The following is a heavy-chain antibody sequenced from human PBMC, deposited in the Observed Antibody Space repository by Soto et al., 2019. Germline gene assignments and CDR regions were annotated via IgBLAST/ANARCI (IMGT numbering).Heavy chain of an antibody. D-gene: IGHD2-15*01. J-gene: IGHJ6*01. CDR2: ISGSGAGT. V-gene: IGHV3-23*01. CDR1: GFPFSSYA. Sequence: EVHLLESGGGLVQPGGSLRLSCAASGFPFSSYAMSWVRQAPGKGLEWVSGISGSGAGTYYADSVQGRFTISRDNSENTLDLEMNRLRAEDTAVYYCANARYCSGGSCYGLPYYYGMDVWGQGTTVTVSS. CDR3: ANARYCSGGSCYGLPYYYGMDV.